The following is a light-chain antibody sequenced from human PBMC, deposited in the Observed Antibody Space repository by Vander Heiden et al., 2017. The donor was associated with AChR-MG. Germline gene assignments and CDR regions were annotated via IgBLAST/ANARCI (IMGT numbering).Light chain of an antibody. Sequence: QSVLTPPPSLSGPPGQRVTISCSGNSPNIGSNTVNWYQQKPGAAPKVLIYSNDRRPSGIPDRFSASRSGTSASLAISGLLSEDEAEYYCATWDDSVNGDIFGTGTKVTVL. J-gene: IGLJ1*01. V-gene: IGLV1-44*01. CDR3: ATWDDSVNGDI. CDR1: SPNIGSNT. CDR2: SND.